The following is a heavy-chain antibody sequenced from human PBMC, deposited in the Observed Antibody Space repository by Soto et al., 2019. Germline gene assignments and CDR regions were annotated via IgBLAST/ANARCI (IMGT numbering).Heavy chain of an antibody. CDR3: ARGARELLHTYYYDGMDV. Sequence: SSVKVSCKASGGTFSSYAISWVRQAPGQGLEWMGGIIPIFGTANYAQKFQGRVTITADESTSTAYMELSSLRSEDTAVYYCARGARELLHTYYYDGMDVWGQGKKVTVSS. CDR2: IIPIFGTA. CDR1: GGTFSSYA. J-gene: IGHJ6*02. V-gene: IGHV1-69*13. D-gene: IGHD3-10*01.